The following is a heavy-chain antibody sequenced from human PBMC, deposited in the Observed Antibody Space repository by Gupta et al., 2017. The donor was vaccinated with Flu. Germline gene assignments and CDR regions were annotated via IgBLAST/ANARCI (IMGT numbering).Heavy chain of an antibody. CDR2: INHLGTT. CDR1: GGSFNDYY. CDR3: ARTVIIVGSYYFDY. V-gene: IGHV4-34*01. J-gene: IGHJ4*02. D-gene: IGHD3-22*01. Sequence: QVQLQQWGAGLLKPSETLSLTCAVYGGSFNDYYWTWIRQPPGKGLEWIGGINHLGTTNYSPSLESRVTISVDTSKNQFSLKLSSVSAADTAVYFCARTVIIVGSYYFDYWGQGTLVTVSA.